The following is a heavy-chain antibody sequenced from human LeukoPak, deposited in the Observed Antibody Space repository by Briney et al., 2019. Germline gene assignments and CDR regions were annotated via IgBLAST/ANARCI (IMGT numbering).Heavy chain of an antibody. CDR2: IRTDGVTT. CDR3: AKVPFGYYDSSGYSD. CDR1: GFIFSHHG. V-gene: IGHV3-23*01. Sequence: GGSLRLSCAASGFIFSHHGMNWVRQAPGKGLEWVSGIRTDGVTTYYADSVKGRFIISRDNSKNTVYLQMNSLSAEDAAVYYCAKVPFGYYDSSGYSDWGQGTLVTVSS. D-gene: IGHD3-22*01. J-gene: IGHJ4*02.